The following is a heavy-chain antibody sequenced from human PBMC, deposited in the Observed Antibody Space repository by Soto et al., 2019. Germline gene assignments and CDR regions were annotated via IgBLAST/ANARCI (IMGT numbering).Heavy chain of an antibody. V-gene: IGHV4-59*01. CDR3: ARDRGQWLVSGGFDI. CDR1: GGSISTKC. J-gene: IGHJ3*02. Sequence: SETLSLTCTVSGGSISTKCWTWIRKPPGKGLEWIGYIDYSGSTKSNPSLKSRVTISVDTSKNQFSLKLSSVTAADTAGYYCARDRGQWLVSGGFDIWGQGTMDPVSS. CDR2: IDYSGST. D-gene: IGHD6-19*01.